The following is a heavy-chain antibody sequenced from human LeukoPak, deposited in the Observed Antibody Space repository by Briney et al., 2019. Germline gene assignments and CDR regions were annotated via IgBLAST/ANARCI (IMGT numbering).Heavy chain of an antibody. Sequence: PGGSLRLSCAASGFTFSSYSMNWVRQAPGKGLERVSSISSSSSYIYYADSVKGRFTISRDNAKNSLYLQMNSLRAEDTAVYYCARGPSYRIAAAGEPGSWGQGTLVTVSS. V-gene: IGHV3-21*01. CDR2: ISSSSSYI. J-gene: IGHJ5*02. CDR1: GFTFSSYS. CDR3: ARGPSYRIAAAGEPGS. D-gene: IGHD6-13*01.